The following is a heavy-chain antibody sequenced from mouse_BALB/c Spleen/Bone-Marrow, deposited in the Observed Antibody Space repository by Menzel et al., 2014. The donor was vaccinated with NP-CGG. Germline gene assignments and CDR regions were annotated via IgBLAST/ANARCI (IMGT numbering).Heavy chain of an antibody. D-gene: IGHD2-10*02. CDR2: INPGSSTI. J-gene: IGHJ4*01. CDR3: ARLAVWGAMDY. V-gene: IGHV4-2*02. Sequence: EVKLMESGGGPVQPGGSLNLSCAASGFDFSRYWMSWARQAPGKGQEWIGEINPGSSTINYTPSLKDKFIISRDNAKNTLYLQMSKVRSEDTALYYCARLAVWGAMDYWGQGTSVTVSS. CDR1: GFDFSRYW.